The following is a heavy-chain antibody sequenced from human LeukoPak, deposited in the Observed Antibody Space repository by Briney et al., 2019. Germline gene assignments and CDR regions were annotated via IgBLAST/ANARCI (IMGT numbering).Heavy chain of an antibody. V-gene: IGHV3-48*03. CDR2: ISSSGSTI. D-gene: IGHD1-26*01. J-gene: IGHJ4*02. CDR1: GFTFSSYE. CDR3: ARSGSYSFCDY. Sequence: GALRLSCAASGFTFSSYEMNWVRQAPGKGLEWVSYISSSGSTIYYADSVKGRFTISRDNAKNSLYLQMNSLRAEDTAVYYCARSGSYSFCDYWGQGTLVTVSS.